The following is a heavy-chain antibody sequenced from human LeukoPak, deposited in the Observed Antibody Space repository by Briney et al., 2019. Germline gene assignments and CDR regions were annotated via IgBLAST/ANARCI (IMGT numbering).Heavy chain of an antibody. V-gene: IGHV3-21*01. D-gene: IGHD2-15*01. CDR3: ARKQTYCSGGSCYFGGVDY. CDR1: GFTFSSYS. J-gene: IGHJ4*02. CDR2: ISSSSSYI. Sequence: GGSLRLSCAASGFTFSSYSMNWVRQAPGRGLEWVSSISSSSSYIYHADSVKGRFTISRDNAKNSLYLQMNSLRAEDTAVYYCARKQTYCSGGSCYFGGVDYWGQGTLVTVSS.